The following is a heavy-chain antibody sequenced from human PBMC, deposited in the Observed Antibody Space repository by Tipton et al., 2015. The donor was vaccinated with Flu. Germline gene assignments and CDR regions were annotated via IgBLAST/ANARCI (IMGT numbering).Heavy chain of an antibody. CDR1: GYTFSSYG. J-gene: IGHJ5*02. CDR3: ARTAKIWLAVAGIQVWFDP. Sequence: QVQLVQSGPEVKKAGASVKVSCKASGYTFSSYGISWVRQAPGQGLERMGWISPYNGKIKYAKKFQGRVTMTTDTSTSTAYMELRSLRSDDTAVYYCARTAKIWLAVAGIQVWFDPWGQGTLVTVSS. V-gene: IGHV1-18*01. D-gene: IGHD6-19*01. CDR2: ISPYNGKI.